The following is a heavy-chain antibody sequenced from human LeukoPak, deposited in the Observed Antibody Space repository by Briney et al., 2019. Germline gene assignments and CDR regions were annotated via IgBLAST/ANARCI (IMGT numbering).Heavy chain of an antibody. D-gene: IGHD2-15*01. V-gene: IGHV3-30-3*01. Sequence: GGSLRLSCAASGFTFSSYAMHWVRQAPGKGLEWVAVISYDGSNKYYADSVKGRFTISRDNSKNTLYLQMNSLRAEDTAVYYCARDQRCSGGSCYQEYCFDYWGQGTLVTVSS. CDR1: GFTFSSYA. CDR3: ARDQRCSGGSCYQEYCFDY. J-gene: IGHJ4*02. CDR2: ISYDGSNK.